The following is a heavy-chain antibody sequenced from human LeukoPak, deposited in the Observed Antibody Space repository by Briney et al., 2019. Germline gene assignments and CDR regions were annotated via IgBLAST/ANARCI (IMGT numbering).Heavy chain of an antibody. CDR1: GFTVSRYG. D-gene: IGHD6-13*01. J-gene: IGHJ3*01. V-gene: IGHV3-23*01. CDR3: AKARRPAAGTGAFDV. Sequence: GGSLRLSCAASGFTVSRYGMTWVRQAPGKGLEWVSAFSATDGSAQYAESVKGRFTISRDNSKNSLYLQMNSLRDEDTAVYYCAKARRPAAGTGAFDVWGQGTRVTVSS. CDR2: FSATDGSA.